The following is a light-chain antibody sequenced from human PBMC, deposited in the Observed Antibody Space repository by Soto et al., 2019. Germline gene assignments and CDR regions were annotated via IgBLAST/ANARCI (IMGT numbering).Light chain of an antibody. CDR3: SSYAGSNNYVV. CDR1: SSDVGAYNY. CDR2: DVS. V-gene: IGLV2-8*01. J-gene: IGLJ2*01. Sequence: QSVLTQPPSASGSPGHSVTISCTGTSSDVGAYNYVSWYQQHPGKAPKLMIYDVSKRPSGVPDRFSGSKSGNTASLTVSGLQAEDEADYYCSSYAGSNNYVVFGGGTKVTVL.